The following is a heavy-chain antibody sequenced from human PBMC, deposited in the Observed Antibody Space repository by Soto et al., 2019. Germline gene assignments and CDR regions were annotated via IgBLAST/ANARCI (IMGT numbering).Heavy chain of an antibody. D-gene: IGHD6-19*01. CDR2: ISYSSSTI. Sequence: EVQLVESGGGLVQPGGSLRLSCAASGFTFSIYSMNWVRQAPGKGLEWVSYISYSSSTIYYADSVKGRFTISRDNAKNSLYLQMNSLRAEDTAVYYCARNHALPGIHFDNWGQGTLVTVSS. CDR1: GFTFSIYS. V-gene: IGHV3-48*01. CDR3: ARNHALPGIHFDN. J-gene: IGHJ4*02.